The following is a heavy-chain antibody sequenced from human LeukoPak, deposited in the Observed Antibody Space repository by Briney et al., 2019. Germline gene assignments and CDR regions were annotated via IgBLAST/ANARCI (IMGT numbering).Heavy chain of an antibody. CDR1: GYTFTSYY. Sequence: ASVKVSCKASGYTFTSYYMHWVRQAPGQGLEWMGWISAYNGNTKYAQKLQGRVTMTTDTSTSTAYMELRSLRSDDTAVYYCARDYYYDSSGYYWGQGTLVTVSS. D-gene: IGHD3-22*01. V-gene: IGHV1-18*04. J-gene: IGHJ4*02. CDR2: ISAYNGNT. CDR3: ARDYYYDSSGYY.